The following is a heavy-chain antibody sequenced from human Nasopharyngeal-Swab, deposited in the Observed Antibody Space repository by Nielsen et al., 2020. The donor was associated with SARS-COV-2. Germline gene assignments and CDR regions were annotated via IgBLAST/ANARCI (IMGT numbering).Heavy chain of an antibody. D-gene: IGHD3-10*01. CDR3: AREDDKYYYGSGSYYNVKYFDY. CDR2: ISSSSSYI. CDR1: GFTFSSYG. Sequence: GESLKISCAASGFTFSSYGMNWVRQAPGKGLEWVSSISSSSSYIYYADSVEGRFTISRDNAKNSLYLQMNSLRAEDTAVYYCAREDDKYYYGSGSYYNVKYFDYWGQGTLVTVSS. J-gene: IGHJ4*02. V-gene: IGHV3-21*01.